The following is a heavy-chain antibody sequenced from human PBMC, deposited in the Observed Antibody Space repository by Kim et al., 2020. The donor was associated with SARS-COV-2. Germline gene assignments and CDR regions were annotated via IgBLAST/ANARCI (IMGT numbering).Heavy chain of an antibody. D-gene: IGHD3-9*01. Sequence: ASVKVSCKASGYTFTSYGISWVRQAPGQGLEWMGWISAYNGNTNYAQKLQGRVTMTTDTSTSTAYMELRSLRSDDTAVYYCATYDILTRAFDYWGQGTLVTVSS. CDR3: ATYDILTRAFDY. V-gene: IGHV1-18*01. J-gene: IGHJ4*02. CDR2: ISAYNGNT. CDR1: GYTFTSYG.